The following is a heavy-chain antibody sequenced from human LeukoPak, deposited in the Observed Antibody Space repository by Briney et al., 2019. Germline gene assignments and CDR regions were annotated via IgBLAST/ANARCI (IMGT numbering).Heavy chain of an antibody. CDR3: ARDLSYYDSSGYSLYAFDI. CDR2: INPSGGST. J-gene: IGHJ3*02. CDR1: GYIFTSYY. D-gene: IGHD3-22*01. V-gene: IGHV1-46*01. Sequence: ASVKVSCKASGYIFTSYYMHWVRQAPGQGLEWMGIINPSGGSTSYAQKFQGRVTMTRDTSTSTVYMELSSLRSEDTAVYYCARDLSYYDSSGYSLYAFDIWGQGTMVTVSS.